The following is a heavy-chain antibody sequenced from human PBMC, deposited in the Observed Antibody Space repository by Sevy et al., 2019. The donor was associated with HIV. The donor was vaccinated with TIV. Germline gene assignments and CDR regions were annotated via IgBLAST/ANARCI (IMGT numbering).Heavy chain of an antibody. D-gene: IGHD3-16*01. CDR2: IISNSDYI. CDR1: RFTFSSYR. J-gene: IGHJ4*02. Sequence: GGSLRLSCAASRFTFSSYRMTWVRQAPGKGLEWVSCIISNSDYINYSDSVKGRFTISRDNAKNLLYLQMDSLRAEDTAVYYCARAVMEMSTWRSDYWGQGTLVTVSS. V-gene: IGHV3-21*01. CDR3: ARAVMEMSTWRSDY.